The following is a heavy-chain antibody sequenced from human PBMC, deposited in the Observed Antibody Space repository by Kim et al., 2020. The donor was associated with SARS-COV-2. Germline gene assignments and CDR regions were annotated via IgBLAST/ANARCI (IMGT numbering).Heavy chain of an antibody. Sequence: SETLSLTCTVSGGSISSSSYYWGWIRQPPGKGLEWIGSIYYSGSTYYNPSLKSRVTISVDTSKNQFSLKLSSVTAADTAVYYCARHGSDYDYVWGRYRYTAGSHFDYWGQGTLVTVSS. CDR3: ARHGSDYDYVWGRYRYTAGSHFDY. V-gene: IGHV4-39*01. CDR2: IYYSGST. CDR1: GGSISSSSYY. D-gene: IGHD3-16*02. J-gene: IGHJ4*02.